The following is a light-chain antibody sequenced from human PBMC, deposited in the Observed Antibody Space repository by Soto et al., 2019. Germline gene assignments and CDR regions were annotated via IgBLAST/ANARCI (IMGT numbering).Light chain of an antibody. Sequence: QSALTQPRSVSGSPGQSVTISCTGTNGDVGLHDYVSWYQQHPGKAPKLVIFDVKERPSGVPDRFSGSKSGNTASLTISGLQNEDEADYYCCSFAGISTSVVFGEGTKLTVL. V-gene: IGLV2-11*01. J-gene: IGLJ3*02. CDR1: NGDVGLHDY. CDR2: DVK. CDR3: CSFAGISTSVV.